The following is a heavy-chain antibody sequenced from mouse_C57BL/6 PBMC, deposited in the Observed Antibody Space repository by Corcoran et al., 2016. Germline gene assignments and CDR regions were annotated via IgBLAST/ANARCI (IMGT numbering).Heavy chain of an antibody. D-gene: IGHD1-1*01. J-gene: IGHJ1*03. CDR2: INTYSGVP. CDR1: GYTFTTYG. V-gene: IGHV9-3*01. CDR3: ARYGSSHWYFDV. Sequence: QIQLVQSGPELKKPGETVKISCKASGYTFTTYGMSWVKQAPGKGLKWMGWINTYSGVPTYADDFKGRFAFSLETSASTAYLQINNIKNEDTATYCCARYGSSHWYFDVWGTGTTVTVSS.